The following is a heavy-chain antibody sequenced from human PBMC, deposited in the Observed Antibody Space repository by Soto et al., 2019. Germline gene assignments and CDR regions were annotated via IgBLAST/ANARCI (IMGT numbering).Heavy chain of an antibody. D-gene: IGHD3-16*01. Sequence: QVQLQESGPGLVKPSGTLSLTCAVSGGSISSSNWWSCVRQPPGKGLEWIGEIYHSGSTNYNPSLKSRVTIAVDKSKNQFSLKLSSVNAADTAVYYCARVGDDYSYYYGMDVWGQGTTVTVSS. J-gene: IGHJ6*02. CDR2: IYHSGST. CDR1: GGSISSSNW. CDR3: ARVGDDYSYYYGMDV. V-gene: IGHV4-4*02.